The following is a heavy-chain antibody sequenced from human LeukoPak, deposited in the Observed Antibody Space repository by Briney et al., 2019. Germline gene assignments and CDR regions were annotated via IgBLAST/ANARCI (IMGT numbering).Heavy chain of an antibody. D-gene: IGHD3-3*01. V-gene: IGHV3-21*01. J-gene: IGHJ4*02. CDR2: ISSSSSYI. CDR3: ARAWSDYDFWSGYLSFGY. CDR1: GFTFSSYS. Sequence: GGSLRLSCAASGFTFSSYSMNWVRQAPGKGLEWVSSISSSSSYIYYADSVKGRFTISRDNAKNSLYLRMNSLRAEDTAVYYCARAWSDYDFWSGYLSFGYWGQGTLVTVSS.